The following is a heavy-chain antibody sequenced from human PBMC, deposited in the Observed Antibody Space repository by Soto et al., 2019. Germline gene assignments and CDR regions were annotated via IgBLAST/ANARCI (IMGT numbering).Heavy chain of an antibody. Sequence: ASGKLSCKASRYSFSSYGRTWVRQAPGQGLEWMGWISVHNGDTYYAQKFQGRITMTSDTSKNTLYLQMNSLRAEDTAVYYCATVTYDFWSGPPRYYYGMDVWGQGTTVTVSS. J-gene: IGHJ6*02. D-gene: IGHD3-3*01. V-gene: IGHV1-18*01. CDR3: ATVTYDFWSGPPRYYYGMDV. CDR1: RYSFSSYG. CDR2: ISVHNGDT.